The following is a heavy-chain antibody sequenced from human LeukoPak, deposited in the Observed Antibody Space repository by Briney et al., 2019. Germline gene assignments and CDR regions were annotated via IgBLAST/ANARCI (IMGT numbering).Heavy chain of an antibody. J-gene: IGHJ5*02. Sequence: KPSETLSLTCTASGGSISSSSYYWGWIRQPPGKGLEWIGSIYYSGSTYYNPSLKSRVTISVDTSKNQFSLKLSSVTAADTAVYYCAREIAARPRWFDPWGQGTLVTVSS. CDR2: IYYSGST. V-gene: IGHV4-39*07. CDR3: AREIAARPRWFDP. CDR1: GGSISSSSYY. D-gene: IGHD6-6*01.